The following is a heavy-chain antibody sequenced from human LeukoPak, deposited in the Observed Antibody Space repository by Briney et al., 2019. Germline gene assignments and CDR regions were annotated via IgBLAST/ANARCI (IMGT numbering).Heavy chain of an antibody. CDR2: ISYDGSNK. CDR3: AKDLPIASGWYSGPDY. V-gene: IGHV3-30*18. CDR1: GFTFSSYG. D-gene: IGHD6-19*01. J-gene: IGHJ4*02. Sequence: GGSLGLSCAASGFTFSSYGMHWVRQAPGKGLEWVAVISYDGSNKYYADSVKGRFTISRDNSKNTLYLQMNSLRAEDTAVYYCAKDLPIASGWYSGPDYWGQGTLVTVSS.